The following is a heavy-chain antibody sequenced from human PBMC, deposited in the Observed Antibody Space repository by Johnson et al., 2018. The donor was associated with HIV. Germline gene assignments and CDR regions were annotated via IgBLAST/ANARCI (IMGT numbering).Heavy chain of an antibody. CDR3: ARENGRLGYAFDM. D-gene: IGHD3-16*01. CDR2: IYSGGST. J-gene: IGHJ3*02. V-gene: IGHV3-66*01. Sequence: EVQLLESGGGLVQPGGSLRLSCAASGFTVSSNYMSWVRQAPGKGLEWVSVIYSGGSTYYADSVKGRFTISRDNSKNTLYLQMNSLRAEDTAVYYCARENGRLGYAFDMWGQGTMVAVSS. CDR1: GFTVSSNY.